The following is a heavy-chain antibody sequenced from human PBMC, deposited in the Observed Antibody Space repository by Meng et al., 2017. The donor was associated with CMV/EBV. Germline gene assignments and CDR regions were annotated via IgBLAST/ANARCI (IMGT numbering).Heavy chain of an antibody. V-gene: IGHV1-69*05. D-gene: IGHD6-6*01. Sequence: SVQVSCKASGGTFSSYAISWVRQAPGQGLEWMGGIIPIFGTANYAQKFQGRVTITTDESTSTAYMALSSLRSEDTAVYYCARVGIGESIAARPILLSFDYWGQGTLVTVSS. J-gene: IGHJ4*02. CDR3: ARVGIGESIAARPILLSFDY. CDR2: IIPIFGTA. CDR1: GGTFSSYA.